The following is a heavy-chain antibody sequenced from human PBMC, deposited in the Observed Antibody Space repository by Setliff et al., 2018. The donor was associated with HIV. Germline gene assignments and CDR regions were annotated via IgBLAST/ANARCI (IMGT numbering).Heavy chain of an antibody. CDR3: TTSLPWFDP. CDR2: IKSKTDGGPT. V-gene: IGHV3-15*01. J-gene: IGHJ5*02. Sequence: WIRQPPGKGLEWVGRIKSKTDGGPTDYAAPVKGRFTISRDDSKNTLYLQMNSLKAEDTAVYYCTTSLPWFDPWGQGTLVTVSS.